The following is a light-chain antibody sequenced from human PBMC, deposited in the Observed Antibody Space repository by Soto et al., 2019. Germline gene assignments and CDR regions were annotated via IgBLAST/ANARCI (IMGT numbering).Light chain of an antibody. CDR2: DVN. CDR3: SSYAGDTTVA. J-gene: IGLJ1*01. Sequence: QSALTQPASVSGSPGQSITITCTGTSSDVGAYNLVSWYQQHPGKAPKAKIYDVNKRPSGVSHRFSGSKSGNTASLTISGLQAEDEADYYGSSYAGDTTVAFGTGTKLTVL. CDR1: SSDVGAYNL. V-gene: IGLV2-23*02.